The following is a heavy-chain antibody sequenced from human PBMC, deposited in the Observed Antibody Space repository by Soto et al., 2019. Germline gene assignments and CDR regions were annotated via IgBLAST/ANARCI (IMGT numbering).Heavy chain of an antibody. D-gene: IGHD4-17*01. CDR2: ISGSGGST. V-gene: IGHV3-23*01. Sequence: PGGSLRLSCAASGFTFSSYAMSWVRQAPGKGLEWVSAISGSGGSTYYADSVKGRFTISRDNSKNTLYLQMNSLRAEDTAVYYCATDKRATVVTQDYWGQGTLVTVSS. CDR3: ATDKRATVVTQDY. J-gene: IGHJ4*02. CDR1: GFTFSSYA.